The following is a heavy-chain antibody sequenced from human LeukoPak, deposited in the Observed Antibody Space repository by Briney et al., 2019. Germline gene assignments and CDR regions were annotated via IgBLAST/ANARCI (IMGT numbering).Heavy chain of an antibody. D-gene: IGHD5-18*01. CDR2: INPNSGGT. V-gene: IGHV1-2*02. J-gene: IGHJ4*02. Sequence: GASVKVSCKASGYMFTGNYIHWVRQAPGQGLEWMGWINPNSGGTNYPQKFQGRVTMTRDRSISTAYMGLSNLRSDDTAVYYCARDYSRHKEIDYWGQGTLVTVSS. CDR3: ARDYSRHKEIDY. CDR1: GYMFTGNY.